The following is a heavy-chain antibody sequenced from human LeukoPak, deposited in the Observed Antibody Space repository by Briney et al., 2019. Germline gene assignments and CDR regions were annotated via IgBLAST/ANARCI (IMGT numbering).Heavy chain of an antibody. CDR3: ARDLLSRSFYGMDV. V-gene: IGHV3-48*04. CDR2: ISSSSRTI. CDR1: EFIFSSYS. D-gene: IGHD3-16*01. J-gene: IGHJ6*02. Sequence: PGGSLRLSCGASEFIFSSYSMNWVRQAPGKGLEWVSYISSSSRTIYYADSVKGRFTISRDNDKNSLYLQMHSLRAEDTALYYCARDLLSRSFYGMDVWGQGTTVTVSS.